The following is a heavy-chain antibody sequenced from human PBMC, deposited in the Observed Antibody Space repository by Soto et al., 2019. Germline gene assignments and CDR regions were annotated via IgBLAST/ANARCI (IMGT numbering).Heavy chain of an antibody. CDR1: GDSISRYY. V-gene: IGHV4-59*01. D-gene: IGHD3-10*01. Sequence: QVQLQESGPGLVKPSETLSLTCTVSGDSISRYYWSWIRLSPGKGLEWIGYIYYSGETNYNPSVKSRVTISVDRTNNQSSLKLSSVTAADTAVYYCARDQGGEVLKGSGMDVWGQGTTVTVSS. CDR2: IYYSGET. CDR3: ARDQGGEVLKGSGMDV. J-gene: IGHJ6*02.